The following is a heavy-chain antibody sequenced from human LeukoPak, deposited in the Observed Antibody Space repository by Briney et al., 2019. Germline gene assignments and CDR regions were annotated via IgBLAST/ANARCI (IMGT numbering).Heavy chain of an antibody. CDR1: GFTFSGDA. D-gene: IGHD4-17*01. CDR3: AKSSDYGDYYYYYYYMDV. CDR2: LSGSGVSR. Sequence: PGGSLRLSCAASGFTFSGDAMSWVRQAPGKGLEWVSALSGSGVSRYYVDSVKGRFTISRDNSKNTLYLQLNSLRAEDTAVYYCAKSSDYGDYYYYYYYMDVWGKGTTVTVSS. J-gene: IGHJ6*03. V-gene: IGHV3-23*01.